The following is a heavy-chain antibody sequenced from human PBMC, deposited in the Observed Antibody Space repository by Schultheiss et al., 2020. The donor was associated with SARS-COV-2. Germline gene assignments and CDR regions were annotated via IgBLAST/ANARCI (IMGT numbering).Heavy chain of an antibody. J-gene: IGHJ5*02. D-gene: IGHD2-2*02. CDR3: ARDQGGYCSSTSCYSGWFDP. CDR2: IYYSGST. Sequence: SETLSLTCAVYGGSFSGYYWSWIRQPPGKGLEWIGSIYYSGSTYYNPSLKSRVTISVDTSKNQFSLKLSSVTAADTAVYYCARDQGGYCSSTSCYSGWFDPWGQGTLVTVSS. CDR1: GGSFSGYY. V-gene: IGHV4-34*01.